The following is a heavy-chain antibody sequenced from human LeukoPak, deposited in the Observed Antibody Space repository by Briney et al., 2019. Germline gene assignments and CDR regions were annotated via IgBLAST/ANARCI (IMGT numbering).Heavy chain of an antibody. CDR1: GGSLISSSYH. V-gene: IGHV4-39*07. J-gene: IGHJ4*02. D-gene: IGHD3-22*01. CDR2: IYYSGTT. CDR3: AGEYSSSPGY. Sequence: SETLSLTCTVSGGSLISSSYHWGWIRQPPGKGLEWIASIYYSGTTYYNPSLRSRVTISVDTSKNQFSLKVNSVTAADTAVYYRAGEYSSSPGYWGQGALATVSS.